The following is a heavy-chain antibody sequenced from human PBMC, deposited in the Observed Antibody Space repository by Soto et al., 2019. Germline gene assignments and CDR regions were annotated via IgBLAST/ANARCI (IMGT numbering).Heavy chain of an antibody. Sequence: QVQLQQWGAGLLKPSETLSLTCAVYGGSFSGYYWTWIRQPPGTGLEWIGEINHSGSTNYNPSLKSRVTISLDTSKNQFSLKLTAVTAADTAVYYCARDKITGLFDYWGQGPLVTVSS. V-gene: IGHV4-34*01. J-gene: IGHJ4*02. CDR2: INHSGST. CDR1: GGSFSGYY. D-gene: IGHD2-8*02. CDR3: ARDKITGLFDY.